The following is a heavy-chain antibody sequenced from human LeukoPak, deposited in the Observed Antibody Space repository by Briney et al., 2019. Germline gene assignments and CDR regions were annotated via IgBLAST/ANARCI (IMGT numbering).Heavy chain of an antibody. V-gene: IGHV4-59*08. CDR1: GGSISSYY. D-gene: IGHD6-19*01. Sequence: PSETLSLTCTVSGGSISSYYWSWIRLPPGKGLEWIGYIYYSGSTNYNPSLKSRVTISVDTSKNQFSLKLSSVTAADTAVYYCARHALSPGYSSGWYPGYFEHWGQGTLVTVSS. CDR2: IYYSGST. J-gene: IGHJ1*01. CDR3: ARHALSPGYSSGWYPGYFEH.